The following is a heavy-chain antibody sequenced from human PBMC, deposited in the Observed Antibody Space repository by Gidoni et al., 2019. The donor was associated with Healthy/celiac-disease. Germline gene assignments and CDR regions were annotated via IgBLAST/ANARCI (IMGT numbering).Heavy chain of an antibody. CDR2: IYSGGST. D-gene: IGHD6-13*01. CDR3: ARNRYSSSLDWFDP. Sequence: EVQLVEPGGGLIQPGGSLRLSCAASGFTVSSNYMSWVRQAPGKGLEWVSVIYSGGSTYYADSVKGRFTISRDNSKNTLYLQMNSLRAEDTAVYYCARNRYSSSLDWFDPWGQGTLVTVSS. V-gene: IGHV3-53*01. CDR1: GFTVSSNY. J-gene: IGHJ5*02.